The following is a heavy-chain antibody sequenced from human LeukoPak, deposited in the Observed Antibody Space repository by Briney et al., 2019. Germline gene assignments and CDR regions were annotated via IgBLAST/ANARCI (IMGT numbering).Heavy chain of an antibody. Sequence: GGSLRLSCAASGFTFSGSAMHWVRQASGKGLEWVGRIRSKANSYATAYAASVKGRFTISRDNSKNTLYLQMNSLRAEDTAVYYCAKDLSSTWYVNQFDYWGQGTLVTVSS. CDR1: GFTFSGSA. CDR2: IRSKANSYAT. J-gene: IGHJ4*02. V-gene: IGHV3-73*01. D-gene: IGHD6-13*01. CDR3: AKDLSSTWYVNQFDY.